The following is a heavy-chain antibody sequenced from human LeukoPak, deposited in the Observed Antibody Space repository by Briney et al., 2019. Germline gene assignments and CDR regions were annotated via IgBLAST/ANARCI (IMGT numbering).Heavy chain of an antibody. CDR2: IYYSGST. CDR3: ARGGGGALWFGELTANWFDP. J-gene: IGHJ5*02. D-gene: IGHD3-10*01. CDR1: GGSVSTSNYY. V-gene: IGHV4-61*01. Sequence: SETLSLTCTVSGGSVSTSNYYWSWIRQPPGKGLEWIGYIYYSGSTNYNPSLKSRVTISVDTSKNQFSLKLSSVTAADTAVYYCARGGGGALWFGELTANWFDPWGQGTLVTVSS.